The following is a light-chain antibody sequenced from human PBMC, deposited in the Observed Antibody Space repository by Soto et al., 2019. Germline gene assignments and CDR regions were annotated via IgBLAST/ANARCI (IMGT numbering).Light chain of an antibody. CDR3: QQYGSSPWT. CDR1: QSVSSSY. CDR2: GAS. J-gene: IGKJ1*01. V-gene: IGKV3-20*01. Sequence: EIVLTQSPGPLSLSPGERATLSCMDSQSVSSSYLAWYQQKPGQAPRLIIYGASSRATGIPDRFSGSGSGTDCNLTISRLEPEDVAVYYCQQYGSSPWTLGQGTKVDI.